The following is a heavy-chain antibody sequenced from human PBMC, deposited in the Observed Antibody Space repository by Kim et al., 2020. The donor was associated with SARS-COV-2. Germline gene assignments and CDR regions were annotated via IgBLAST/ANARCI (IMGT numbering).Heavy chain of an antibody. V-gene: IGHV3-33*01. Sequence: GGSLRLSCAVSGFTFRNYSMNWIRQAPGKGLEWVAVVWVDGNNKYYAGSVKGRFTISRDNAKNTLHLQMNSMRADDTAVYYCARDSRKDTLFGVVNRKGVYFHGMAVWAQGPTLTVSS. CDR2: VWVDGNNK. CDR3: ARDSRKDTLFGVVNRKGVYFHGMAV. D-gene: IGHD3-3*01. J-gene: IGHJ6*02. CDR1: GFTFRNYS.